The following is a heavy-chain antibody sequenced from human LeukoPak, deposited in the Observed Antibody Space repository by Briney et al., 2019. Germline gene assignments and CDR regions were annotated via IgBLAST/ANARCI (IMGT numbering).Heavy chain of an antibody. CDR1: GGTVRSYA. V-gene: IGHV1-69*13. Sequence: SVKVACKASGGTVRSYAISWVRQAPGQGLEWTGGGIPIFGTANYAQKFQGRVTTTADESTSTAYMELSSLRSEDTAVYYCARDGRMDLTGYYLFDYWGQGTLVTVSS. D-gene: IGHD3-9*01. J-gene: IGHJ4*02. CDR2: GIPIFGTA. CDR3: ARDGRMDLTGYYLFDY.